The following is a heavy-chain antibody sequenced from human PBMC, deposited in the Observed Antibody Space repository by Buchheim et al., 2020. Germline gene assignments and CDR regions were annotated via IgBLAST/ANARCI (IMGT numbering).Heavy chain of an antibody. J-gene: IGHJ4*02. CDR2: IWYDGSNK. V-gene: IGHV3-33*01. Sequence: QVQLVESGGGVVQPGRSLRLSCAASGFTFSSYGMHWVRQAPGKGLEWVAVIWYDGSNKYYADSVKGRFTISSDNSKSTLYLQMNSLRAEDTAVYYCARDGHYDSSGYRDYWGQGTL. CDR3: ARDGHYDSSGYRDY. CDR1: GFTFSSYG. D-gene: IGHD3-22*01.